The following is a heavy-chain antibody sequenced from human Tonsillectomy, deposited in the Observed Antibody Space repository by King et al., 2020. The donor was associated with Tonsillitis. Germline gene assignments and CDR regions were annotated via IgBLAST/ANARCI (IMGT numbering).Heavy chain of an antibody. CDR3: GRDAYYDFWSGYSPYWYFDL. V-gene: IGHV4-59*01. D-gene: IGHD3-3*01. CDR1: GDSIRSYY. Sequence: QLQESGPGLVKPSETLSLTCTVSGDSIRSYYWSWIRQPPGKGLEWIGDISYSGSTYYNPSLKSRVTVSVDTSKNQLSLKLRSVTAADTAVYYCGRDAYYDFWSGYSPYWYFDLWGRGTLVTVSS. CDR2: ISYSGST. J-gene: IGHJ2*01.